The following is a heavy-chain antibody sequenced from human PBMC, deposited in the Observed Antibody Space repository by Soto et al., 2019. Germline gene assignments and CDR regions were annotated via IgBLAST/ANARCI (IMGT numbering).Heavy chain of an antibody. V-gene: IGHV3-23*01. CDR1: GFTFSSYA. CDR3: AKSRQYSSSSGLDY. D-gene: IGHD6-6*01. J-gene: IGHJ4*02. CDR2: ISGIGGST. Sequence: LRLSCAASGFTFSSYAMSWVRQAPGKGLEWVSAISGIGGSTYYADSVKGRFTISRDNSKNTLYLQMNSLRAEDTAVYYCAKSRQYSSSSGLDYWGQGTLVTVSS.